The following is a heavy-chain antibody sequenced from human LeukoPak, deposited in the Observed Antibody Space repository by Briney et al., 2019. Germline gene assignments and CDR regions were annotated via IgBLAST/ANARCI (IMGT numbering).Heavy chain of an antibody. D-gene: IGHD3-22*01. V-gene: IGHV4-34*01. CDR1: GGSSSGYY. CDR2: INHSGST. J-gene: IGHJ6*02. CDR3: ARASPGNYYDSSGYLDYYYGMDV. Sequence: KPSETLSLTCAVYGGSSSGYYWSWIRQPPGKGLEWIGEINHSGSTNYNPSLKSRVTISVDTSKNQFSLKLSSVTAADTAVYYCARASPGNYYDSSGYLDYYYGMDVWGQGTTVTVSS.